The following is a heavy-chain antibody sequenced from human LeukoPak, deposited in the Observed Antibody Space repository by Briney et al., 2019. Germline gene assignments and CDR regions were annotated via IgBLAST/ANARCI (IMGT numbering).Heavy chain of an antibody. CDR1: GGSLTNYY. J-gene: IGHJ4*02. CDR3: ARLNFRGGEALHFDS. CDR2: IHSDGTT. V-gene: IGHV4-4*09. D-gene: IGHD3-16*01. Sequence: PSETLSLTCSVSGGSLTNYYWGWIRQPPGKGLEFIGYIHSDGTTNYDSSLQSRVAISLDTSKIQFSLRLYSVTAADTALYFCARLNFRGGEALHFDSWGQGPWSPSPQ.